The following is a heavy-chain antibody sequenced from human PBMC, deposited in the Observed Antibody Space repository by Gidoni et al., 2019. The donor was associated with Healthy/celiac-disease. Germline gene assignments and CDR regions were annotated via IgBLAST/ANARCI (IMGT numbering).Heavy chain of an antibody. J-gene: IGHJ6*02. Sequence: EVQLVESGGGLVQPGGSLRLACSASGFTFSSYAMHWVRQAPGKGLEYVAAISSNGGSTYYADSVKGRFTISRDNSKNTLYLQMSSLRAEDTAVYYCVKGPLAEVYYYGMDVWGQGTTVTVSS. CDR2: ISSNGGST. CDR1: GFTFSSYA. CDR3: VKGPLAEVYYYGMDV. V-gene: IGHV3-64D*06.